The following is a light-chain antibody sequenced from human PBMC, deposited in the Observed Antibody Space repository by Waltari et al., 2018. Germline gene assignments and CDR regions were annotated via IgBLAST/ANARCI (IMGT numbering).Light chain of an antibody. Sequence: DIQLTQSPSFLSASVGDRVIITCRASQGISSFLAWYQQKPGKVPNLLIYAASTLQSGVPSRFSGTGSGTEFTLTISNLQPEDFATYYCQQLESYPLTFGGGTKVEIK. CDR2: AAS. CDR3: QQLESYPLT. CDR1: QGISSF. J-gene: IGKJ4*01. V-gene: IGKV1-9*01.